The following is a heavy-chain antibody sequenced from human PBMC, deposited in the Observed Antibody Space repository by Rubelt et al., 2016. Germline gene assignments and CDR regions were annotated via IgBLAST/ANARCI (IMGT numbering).Heavy chain of an antibody. D-gene: IGHD2-15*01. CDR2: INHSGST. CDR1: GGSFSGYY. V-gene: IGHV4-34*01. CDR3: ARGESYCSGGSCLDWFDP. J-gene: IGHJ5*02. Sequence: QVQLQQWGAGLLKPSETLSLTCAVYGGSFSGYYWSWIRQPPGKGLEWIGEINHSGSTNYNPSLKSRDTITVDKSKNQLYLMCALVTAGETAVYYCARGESYCSGGSCLDWFDPWGQGTLVTVSS.